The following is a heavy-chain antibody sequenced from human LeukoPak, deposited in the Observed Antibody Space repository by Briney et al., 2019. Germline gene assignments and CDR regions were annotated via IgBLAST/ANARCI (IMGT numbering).Heavy chain of an antibody. D-gene: IGHD4-17*01. V-gene: IGHV4-34*01. Sequence: PSETLSLTCAVYGGSFSGYYWSWIRQPPGKGLEWIGEINHSGSTNYNPSLKSRVTISVDTSKNQFSLKLSSVTAADTAVYYCARHVSHDHGVLWGQGTLVTVSS. CDR1: GGSFSGYY. CDR3: ARHVSHDHGVL. J-gene: IGHJ4*02. CDR2: INHSGST.